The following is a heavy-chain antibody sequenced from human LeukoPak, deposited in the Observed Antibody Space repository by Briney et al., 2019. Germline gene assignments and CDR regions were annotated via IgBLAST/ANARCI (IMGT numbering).Heavy chain of an antibody. CDR2: ISSSSITI. CDR3: ARDRGGSYSAIDY. D-gene: IGHD2-15*01. V-gene: IGHV3-48*04. J-gene: IGHJ4*02. Sequence: GGSLRLSCAASGFTFSSYSLNWVRQAPGKGLEWVSFISSSSITIYYADSVKGRFTISRDNAEKSLYLQMNSLRAEDTAVYYCARDRGGSYSAIDYWAREPWSPSPQ. CDR1: GFTFSSYS.